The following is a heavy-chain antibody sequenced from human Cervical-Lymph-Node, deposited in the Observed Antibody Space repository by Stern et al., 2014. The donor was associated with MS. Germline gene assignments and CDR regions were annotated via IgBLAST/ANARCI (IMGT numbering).Heavy chain of an antibody. CDR3: ARGGSYYYY. CDR2: IDYSGST. J-gene: IGHJ4*02. D-gene: IGHD1-26*01. CDR1: GGSFGTYF. Sequence: VQLVESGPGLVKPSETLSLTCTVSGGSFGTYFWSWIRQTPGKGLEWLGYIDYSGSTIYNPSLKSRVTISIDTSKNQFSLNLSSVTSADTAVYYCARGGSYYYYWGQGTLVTVSS. V-gene: IGHV4-59*01.